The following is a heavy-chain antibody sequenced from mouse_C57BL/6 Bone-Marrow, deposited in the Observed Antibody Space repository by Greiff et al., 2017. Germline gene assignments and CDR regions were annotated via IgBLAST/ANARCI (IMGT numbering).Heavy chain of an antibody. J-gene: IGHJ3*01. V-gene: IGHV1-85*01. CDR3: SRQRRLTFAY. CDR2: IYPRDGST. D-gene: IGHD3-2*02. Sequence: QVQLQQSGPELVKPGASVKLSCTASGYTFTSYDIHWVKQRPGQGLEWIGWIYPRDGSTKYNAKFKGKATLTADTSSSTASMELHSLTSEDSAVYFCSRQRRLTFAYWGQGTMVTVSA. CDR1: GYTFTSYD.